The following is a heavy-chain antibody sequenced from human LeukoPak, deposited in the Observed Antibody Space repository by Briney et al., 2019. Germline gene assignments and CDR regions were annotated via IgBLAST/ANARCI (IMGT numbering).Heavy chain of an antibody. CDR1: GYSFTSYW. CDR3: ARQGQWLVSEIDY. J-gene: IGHJ4*02. CDR2: IYPGDSDT. V-gene: IGHV5-51*01. D-gene: IGHD6-19*01. Sequence: GESLKIPCKGSGYSFTSYWIGWVRQMPGKGLEWMGIIYPGDSDTRYSPSFQGQVTLSADKSISTAYLQWSSLKASDTAMYYCARQGQWLVSEIDYWGQGTLVTVSS.